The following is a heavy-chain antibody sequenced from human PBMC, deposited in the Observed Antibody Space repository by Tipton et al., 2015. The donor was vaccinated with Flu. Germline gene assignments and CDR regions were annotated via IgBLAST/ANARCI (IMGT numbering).Heavy chain of an antibody. D-gene: IGHD3-16*02. V-gene: IGHV4-59*01. CDR2: VYYTVST. CDR3: ARGVAPVIPGDS. CDR1: GGSFNNYY. J-gene: IGHJ4*02. Sequence: LRLSCTLSGGSFNNYYWTWIRQTPAKGLEWIGYVYYTVSTTYNPSLRSLVTISLDTSTSQFSLNLKSVTAADTAVYFCARGVAPVIPGDSWRQGTLVTVSS.